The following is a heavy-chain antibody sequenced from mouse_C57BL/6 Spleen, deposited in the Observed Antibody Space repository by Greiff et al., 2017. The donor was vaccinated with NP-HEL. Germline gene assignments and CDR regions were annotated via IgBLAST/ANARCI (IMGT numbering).Heavy chain of an antibody. CDR2: IYPGDGDT. CDR1: GYAFSSSW. CDR3: ARGGNWDDY. J-gene: IGHJ2*01. D-gene: IGHD4-1*01. Sequence: QVQLQQSGPELVKPGASVKISCKASGYAFSSSWMNWVKQRPGKGLEWIGRIYPGDGDTNYNGKFKGKATLTADKSSSTAYMQLSSLTSEDSAVYFCARGGNWDDYWGQGTTLTVSS. V-gene: IGHV1-82*01.